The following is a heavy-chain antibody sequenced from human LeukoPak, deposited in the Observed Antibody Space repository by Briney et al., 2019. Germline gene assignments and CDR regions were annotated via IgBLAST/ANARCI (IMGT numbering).Heavy chain of an antibody. Sequence: PSETLSLTCAVYGGSFSGYYWSWIRHPPGKGLEWIGETNHSGSTNYNPSLKSRVTISVDTSKNQFSLKLSSVTAADTAVYYCARFDSSGYQYYFDYWGQGTLVTVSS. J-gene: IGHJ4*02. V-gene: IGHV4-34*01. CDR1: GGSFSGYY. CDR2: TNHSGST. CDR3: ARFDSSGYQYYFDY. D-gene: IGHD3-22*01.